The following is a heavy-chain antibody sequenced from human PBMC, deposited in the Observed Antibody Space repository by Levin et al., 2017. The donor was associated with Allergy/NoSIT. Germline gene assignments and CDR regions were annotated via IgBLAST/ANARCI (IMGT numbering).Heavy chain of an antibody. CDR1: GFTFSSYE. V-gene: IGHV3-48*03. D-gene: IGHD2-15*01. Sequence: PGGSLRLSCTGSGFTFSSYEMNWVRQAPGKGLEWVLYISDSGSIIYYTDSVKGRFTISRDNAKNSLYLQMKSLRVEDTAVYYCGRAVGSCSGGSCYRGFSAYWGQGTLVTVSS. CDR3: GRAVGSCSGGSCYRGFSAY. J-gene: IGHJ4*02. CDR2: ISDSGSII.